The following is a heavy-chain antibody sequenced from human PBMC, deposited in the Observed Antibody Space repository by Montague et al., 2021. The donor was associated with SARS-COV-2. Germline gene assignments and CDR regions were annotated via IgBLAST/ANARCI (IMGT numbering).Heavy chain of an antibody. CDR1: GDSITDDD. CDR2: IFKNGKT. CDR3: ARYYERSLDV. V-gene: IGHV4-59*08. D-gene: IGHD3-22*01. Sequence: SETLSLTCTVSGDSITDDDWSWIRQPPGKGLEWIVDIFKNGKTDYNPSLRSRVITSVDTSKSQSSLKVTSVTAADTAVYYCARYYERSLDVWGQGTTVTVSS. J-gene: IGHJ6*02.